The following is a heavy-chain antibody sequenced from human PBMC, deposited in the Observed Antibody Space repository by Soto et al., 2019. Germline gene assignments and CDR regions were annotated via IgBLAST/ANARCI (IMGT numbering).Heavy chain of an antibody. CDR3: ARGFRYHYYYYGMDV. J-gene: IGHJ6*02. Sequence: RRLSCAASGFTFSSYGMHWVRQAPGKGLEWVAVIWYDGSNKYYADSVKGRFTISRDNSKNTLYLQMNSLRAEDTAVYYCARGFRYHYYYYGMDVWGQGTTVTVSS. CDR2: IWYDGSNK. CDR1: GFTFSSYG. D-gene: IGHD1-20*01. V-gene: IGHV3-33*01.